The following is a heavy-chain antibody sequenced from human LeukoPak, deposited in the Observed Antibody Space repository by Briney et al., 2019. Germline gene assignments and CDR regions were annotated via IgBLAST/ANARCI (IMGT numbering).Heavy chain of an antibody. CDR2: IYHSGST. J-gene: IGHJ6*04. Sequence: SQTLSLTCAVSGVSISSGGYSWRWVRQAPGKGLEWIVYIYHSGSTYYNPSLKSRVTISVDRSKNQFSLKLSSVTAADTAVYYCARVKLVSRWFGETQYGMDVWGKGTTVTVSS. CDR3: ARVKLVSRWFGETQYGMDV. CDR1: GVSISSGGYS. V-gene: IGHV4-30-2*01. D-gene: IGHD3-10*01.